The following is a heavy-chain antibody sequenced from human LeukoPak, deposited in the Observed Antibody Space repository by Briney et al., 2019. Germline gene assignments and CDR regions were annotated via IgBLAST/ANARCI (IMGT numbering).Heavy chain of an antibody. CDR3: ARGIAADC. D-gene: IGHD6-13*01. J-gene: IGHJ4*02. CDR2: INHSGST. Sequence: SETLSLTCAVYGGSFSGYYWSWIRQPPGNGLEWMGEINHSGSTNYNPALKSRVTISVDTSKNQFSLKLSSVTAADTAVYYCARGIAADCWGQGTLVTVSS. CDR1: GGSFSGYY. V-gene: IGHV4-34*01.